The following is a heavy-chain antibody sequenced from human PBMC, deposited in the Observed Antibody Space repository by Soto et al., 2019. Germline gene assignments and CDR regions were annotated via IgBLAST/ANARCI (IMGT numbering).Heavy chain of an antibody. D-gene: IGHD1-26*01. CDR1: GFTFSDYY. CDR2: ISSSSSYT. V-gene: IGHV3-11*06. CDR3: ARDGWYAVGATFVDY. Sequence: GGSLRLSCAASGFTFSDYYMSWIRQAPGKGLEWVSYISSSSSYTNYADSVKGRFTTSRDNAKNSLYLQMNSLRAEDTAVYYCARDGWYAVGATFVDYWGQGTLVTVSS. J-gene: IGHJ4*02.